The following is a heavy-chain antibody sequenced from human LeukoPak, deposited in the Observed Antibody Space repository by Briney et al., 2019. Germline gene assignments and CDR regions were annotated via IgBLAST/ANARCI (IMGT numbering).Heavy chain of an antibody. Sequence: PGGSLRLSCAASGFTFSSYGMSWVRQAPGKGLEWVSAISGSGGSTYYADSVKGRFTISRDNSKNTLYLQMNSLRVEDTAVYYCARDLGSRAYFQHWGQGTLVTVSS. CDR2: ISGSGGST. CDR3: ARDLGSRAYFQH. CDR1: GFTFSSYG. D-gene: IGHD1-26*01. V-gene: IGHV3-23*01. J-gene: IGHJ1*01.